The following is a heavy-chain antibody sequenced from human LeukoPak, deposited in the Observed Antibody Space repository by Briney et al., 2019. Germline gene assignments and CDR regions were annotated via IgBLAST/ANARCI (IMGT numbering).Heavy chain of an antibody. J-gene: IGHJ5*02. Sequence: ASVKVSCKASGGTVSSYAISWVRQAPGQGLEWMGGIIPIFGTANYAQKFQGRVTITADKSTSTAYMELSSLRSEDTAVYYCARDLGSGWYHWFDPWGQGTLVTVSS. D-gene: IGHD6-19*01. CDR3: ARDLGSGWYHWFDP. CDR1: GGTVSSYA. V-gene: IGHV1-69*06. CDR2: IIPIFGTA.